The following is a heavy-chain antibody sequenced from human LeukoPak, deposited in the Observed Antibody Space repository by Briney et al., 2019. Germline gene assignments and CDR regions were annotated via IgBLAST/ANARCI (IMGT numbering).Heavy chain of an antibody. CDR3: ARVSPLDYYDSSGYYDY. CDR2: ISAYNGNT. CDR1: AYNFTSYG. Sequence: GASVKVSCKASAYNFTSYGISWVRQAPGQGLEWMGWISAYNGNTNYAQKLQGRVTMTTDTSTSTAYMELRSLRSDDTAVYYCARVSPLDYYDSSGYYDYWGQGTLVTVSS. D-gene: IGHD3-22*01. J-gene: IGHJ4*02. V-gene: IGHV1-18*01.